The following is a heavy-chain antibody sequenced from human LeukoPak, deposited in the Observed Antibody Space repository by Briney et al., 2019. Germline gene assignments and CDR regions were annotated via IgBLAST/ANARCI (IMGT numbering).Heavy chain of an antibody. CDR2: INAGNGNT. V-gene: IGHV1-3*01. Sequence: ASVKVSCKASGYTFTSYAMHWVRQAPGQRLEWMGWINAGNGNTKYSQKFQGRVTITRDTSASTAYMELSTLRSEDTAVYYCARVGGYSGLFDYWGQGTLVTVSS. CDR3: ARVGGYSGLFDY. J-gene: IGHJ4*02. D-gene: IGHD5-12*01. CDR1: GYTFTSYA.